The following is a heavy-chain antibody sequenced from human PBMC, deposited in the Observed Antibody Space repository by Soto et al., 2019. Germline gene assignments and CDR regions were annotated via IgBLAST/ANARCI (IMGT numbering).Heavy chain of an antibody. V-gene: IGHV3-23*01. D-gene: IGHD3-3*01. Sequence: GGSLRLSCAASGFTFSSYGMHCVRQAPGKGLEWVSAISGSGGSTYYADSVKGRFTISRDNSKNTLCLQVNSLRAEDTAVYYCARGNGEWLSPPTFHYWGEGTLVTVSS. CDR3: ARGNGEWLSPPTFHY. J-gene: IGHJ4*02. CDR1: GFTFSSYG. CDR2: ISGSGGST.